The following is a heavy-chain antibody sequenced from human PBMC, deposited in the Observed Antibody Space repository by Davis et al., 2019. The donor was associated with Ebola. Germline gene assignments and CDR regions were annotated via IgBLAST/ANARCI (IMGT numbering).Heavy chain of an antibody. CDR3: AREAGATTRIYDS. CDR2: ISAYNGNT. D-gene: IGHD1-26*01. J-gene: IGHJ5*01. CDR1: SYTFTSYG. Sequence: ASVKVSCKASSYTFTSYGISWVRQAPGQGLEWMGWISAYNGNTNYAQKLQGRVTMTTDTSRSTAYMELRRRRSDGTAVYYCAREAGATTRIYDSWGQGTLVTVSS. V-gene: IGHV1-18*01.